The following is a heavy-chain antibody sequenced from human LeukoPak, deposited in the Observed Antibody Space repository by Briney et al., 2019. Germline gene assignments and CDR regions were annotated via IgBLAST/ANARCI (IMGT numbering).Heavy chain of an antibody. CDR2: INPSGGST. D-gene: IGHD2-2*01. CDR1: GHTFTSYY. J-gene: IGHJ4*02. V-gene: IGHV1-46*01. CDR3: ARAVVPLSFDY. Sequence: ASVKVSCKASGHTFTSYYMHWVRQAPGQGLEWMGIINPSGGSTSYAQKFQGRVTMTRDMSTSTVYMELSSLRSEDTAVYYCARAVVPLSFDYWGQGTLVTVSS.